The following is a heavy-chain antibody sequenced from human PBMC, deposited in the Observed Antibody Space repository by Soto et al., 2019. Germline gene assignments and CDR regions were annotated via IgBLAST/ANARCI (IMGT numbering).Heavy chain of an antibody. Sequence: GESLKISCQASGYSFTTNWIAWVRQKPGKGLEWMGSIFPGDSDTRYSPSFHGQVTISADESISTAYLQWSSLKASDSAMYYCARLIGSSSWFDSWGQGALVTVSS. D-gene: IGHD2-2*01. CDR1: GYSFTTNW. J-gene: IGHJ5*01. CDR2: IFPGDSDT. V-gene: IGHV5-51*01. CDR3: ARLIGSSSWFDS.